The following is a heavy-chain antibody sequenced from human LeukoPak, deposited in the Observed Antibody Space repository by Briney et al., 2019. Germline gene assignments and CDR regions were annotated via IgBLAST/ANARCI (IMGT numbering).Heavy chain of an antibody. J-gene: IGHJ4*02. CDR3: ARGDYDSSGWYIRGDFDY. V-gene: IGHV3-30-3*01. D-gene: IGHD6-19*01. Sequence: GGSLRLSCAASGFTFSSYAMHWVRQAPGKGLEWVAVISYDGGNKYYADSVKGRFTISRDNSKNTLYLQMNSLRAEDTAVYYCARGDYDSSGWYIRGDFDYWGQGTLVTVSS. CDR2: ISYDGGNK. CDR1: GFTFSSYA.